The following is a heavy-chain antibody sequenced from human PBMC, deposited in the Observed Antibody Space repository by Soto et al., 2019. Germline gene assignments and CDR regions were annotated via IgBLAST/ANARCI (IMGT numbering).Heavy chain of an antibody. V-gene: IGHV3-66*01. Sequence: GGSLRLSCAASGFTVSSNYMSWVRQAPGKGLEWVSVIYSGGSTYYADSVKGRFTISRDNSKNTLYLQMNSLRAEDTAVYYCARDTRDEATPGYYYYMDVWGKGTTVTVSS. J-gene: IGHJ6*03. CDR1: GFTVSSNY. CDR3: ARDTRDEATPGYYYYMDV. D-gene: IGHD2-15*01. CDR2: IYSGGST.